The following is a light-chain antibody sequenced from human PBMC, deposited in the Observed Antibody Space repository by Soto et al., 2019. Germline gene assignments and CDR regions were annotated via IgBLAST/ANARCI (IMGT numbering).Light chain of an antibody. CDR2: EGN. CDR3: SANAGGSTLV. V-gene: IGLV2-23*01. Sequence: QSVLTQPASVSGSPGQSITISCTGTSSDVGNYYVVSWYQQHPDKAPTLMIYEGNKRPSGVSNRFSGSKSGNTASLTISGLQAEDEADYYCSANAGGSTLVFGGGTKLTVL. J-gene: IGLJ2*01. CDR1: SSDVGNYYV.